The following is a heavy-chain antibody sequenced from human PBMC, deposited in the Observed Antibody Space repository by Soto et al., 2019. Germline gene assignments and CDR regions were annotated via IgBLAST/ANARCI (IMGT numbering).Heavy chain of an antibody. CDR1: GYSISSGYY. D-gene: IGHD1-7*01. CDR2: IYHSGST. CDR3: ARDLHQVYWNYEVAWDY. Sequence: SETLSLTCAVSGYSISSGYYWGWIRQPPGKGLEWIGSIYHSGSTYYNPSLKSRVTISVDTSKNQFSLKLSSVTAADTAVYYCARDLHQVYWNYEVAWDYWGQGTLVTVSS. J-gene: IGHJ4*02. V-gene: IGHV4-38-2*02.